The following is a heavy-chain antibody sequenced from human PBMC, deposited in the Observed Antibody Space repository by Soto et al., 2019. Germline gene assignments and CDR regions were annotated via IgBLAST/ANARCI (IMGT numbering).Heavy chain of an antibody. D-gene: IGHD5-12*01. CDR3: AKDVGATIMGGPYDY. CDR2: ISGSGGST. J-gene: IGHJ4*02. CDR1: GFTFSSYA. V-gene: IGHV3-23*01. Sequence: EVPLLESGGGLVQPGGSLRLSCAASGFTFSSYAMSWVRQAPGKGLEWVSAISGSGGSTYYADSVKGRFTISRDNSKNTLYLQMNSLRAEDTAVYYGAKDVGATIMGGPYDYWGQGTLVTVSS.